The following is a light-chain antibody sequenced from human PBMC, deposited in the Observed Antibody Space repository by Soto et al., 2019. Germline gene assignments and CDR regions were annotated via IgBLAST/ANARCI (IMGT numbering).Light chain of an antibody. CDR2: AAS. V-gene: IGKV1-27*01. Sequence: DIQMTQSPSSLSTSVGDRVTITCRASQAISIYLAWYQQKPGKVPKLLIYAASTLQSGVPSRFSGSGSATDFTLTISSLQPEDVATYYCQKYNSAPPTFGQGTKVEIK. CDR1: QAISIY. CDR3: QKYNSAPPT. J-gene: IGKJ1*01.